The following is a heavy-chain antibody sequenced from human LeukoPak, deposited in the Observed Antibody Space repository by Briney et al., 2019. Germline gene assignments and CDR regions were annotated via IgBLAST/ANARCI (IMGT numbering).Heavy chain of an antibody. V-gene: IGHV3-53*01. D-gene: IGHD5-12*01. CDR2: IYSSGST. CDR1: GFNVSANY. J-gene: IGHJ3*02. CDR3: ARGITRQTYGYSDGWIAFDI. Sequence: GGSVRLSYATSGFNVSANYMTWVRQAPGKGLEWVSVIYSSGSTYYADSVRGRFTLSRDNSKNTLYLHMNSVRVEDTAVYYCARGITRQTYGYSDGWIAFDIWGQGTMVTVSS.